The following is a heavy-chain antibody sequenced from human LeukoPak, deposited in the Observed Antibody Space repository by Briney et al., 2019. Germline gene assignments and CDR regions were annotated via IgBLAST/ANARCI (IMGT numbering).Heavy chain of an antibody. J-gene: IGHJ3*02. CDR2: IRYDGSNK. CDR3: AKEILQRSGFLDAFDI. Sequence: GGSLRLSCAASGFTCSSYGMHWVRQAPGKGLEWVAFIRYDGSNKYYADSVKGRFTISRDNSKNTLYLQMNSLRAEDTAVYYCAKEILQRSGFLDAFDIWGQGTMVTVSS. V-gene: IGHV3-30*02. D-gene: IGHD3-3*01. CDR1: GFTCSSYG.